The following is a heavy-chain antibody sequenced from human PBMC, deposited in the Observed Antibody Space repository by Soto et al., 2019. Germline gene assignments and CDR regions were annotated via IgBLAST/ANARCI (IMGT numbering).Heavy chain of an antibody. D-gene: IGHD3-22*01. CDR1: GFTFSSYA. CDR2: ISYDGSNK. Sequence: QVQLVESRGGVVQPGRSLRLSCAASGFTFSSYAMHWVRQAPGKGLEWVAVISYDGSNKYYADSVKGRFTISRDNSKNTLYLQMNSLRAEDTAVYYCARHFSDYYDSSGLSERENDDAFDIWGQGTMVTVSS. J-gene: IGHJ3*02. CDR3: ARHFSDYYDSSGLSERENDDAFDI. V-gene: IGHV3-30-3*01.